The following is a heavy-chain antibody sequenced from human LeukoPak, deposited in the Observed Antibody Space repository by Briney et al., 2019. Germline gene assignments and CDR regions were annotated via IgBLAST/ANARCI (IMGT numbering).Heavy chain of an antibody. J-gene: IGHJ4*02. CDR3: AKGPNYFDS. V-gene: IGHV3-74*01. CDR2: MNSDGSAT. Sequence: GGSLRLSCAASGFSFSNYWMHWVRQAPGKGLVWVTRMNSDGSATYYADSVQGRFTISRDNAKNTLYLQMNNLRAEDTAMYFCAKGPNYFDSWGQGTLVTVSS. CDR1: GFSFSNYW.